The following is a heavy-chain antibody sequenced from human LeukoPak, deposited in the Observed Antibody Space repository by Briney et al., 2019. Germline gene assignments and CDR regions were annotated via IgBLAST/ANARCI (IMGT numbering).Heavy chain of an antibody. V-gene: IGHV3-48*04. J-gene: IGHJ4*02. D-gene: IGHD1-26*01. CDR3: ARDTSGSLDY. CDR2: ISSSSTI. Sequence: GGSLRLSCAASGFTFSSYSMNWVRQAPGKGLEWVSYISSSSTIYYADSVKGRFTISRDNAKNSLYLQMNSLRAEDTAVYYCARDTSGSLDYWGQGTLVTVSS. CDR1: GFTFSSYS.